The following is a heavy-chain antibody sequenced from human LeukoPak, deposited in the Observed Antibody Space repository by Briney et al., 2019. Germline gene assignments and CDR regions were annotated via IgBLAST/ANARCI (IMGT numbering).Heavy chain of an antibody. CDR1: GYTFTSYA. D-gene: IGHD6-13*01. CDR2: INAGIGNT. Sequence: GASVKVSCKASGYTFTSYAMHWVRQAPGQRLEWMGWINAGIGNTKYSQKFQGRVTITRGTSASTAYMELSSLRSEDTAVHYCAGDDSSWYLIDYWGQGTLVTVSS. J-gene: IGHJ4*02. CDR3: AGDDSSWYLIDY. V-gene: IGHV1-3*01.